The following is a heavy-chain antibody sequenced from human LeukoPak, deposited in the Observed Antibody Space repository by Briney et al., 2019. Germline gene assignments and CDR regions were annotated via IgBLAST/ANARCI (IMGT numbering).Heavy chain of an antibody. D-gene: IGHD6-19*01. CDR3: ARVRAVAGTSPDY. J-gene: IGHJ4*02. CDR1: GGSISSYY. CDR2: IYYSGSTS. V-gene: IGHV4-59*04. Sequence: PSETLSLTCTVSGGSISSYYWSWIRQPAGKGLEWIGSIYYSGSTSYYNPSLKSRVTISVDTSKNQFSLKMRSVTAADTAVYYCARVRAVAGTSPDYWGQGTLVTVSS.